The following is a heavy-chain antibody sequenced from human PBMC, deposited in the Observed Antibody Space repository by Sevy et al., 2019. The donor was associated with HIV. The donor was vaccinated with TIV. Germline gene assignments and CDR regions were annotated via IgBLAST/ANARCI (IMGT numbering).Heavy chain of an antibody. J-gene: IGHJ3*02. Sequence: GGSLRLSCAASGFTFSDYYMSWIRQAPGKGLEWVSYISSSGSTIYYADSVKGRFTISRDNAKNSLYLQMNSLRAEDTAVYYCAGGVVRGVIITFPDAFDIWGQGTMVTVSS. D-gene: IGHD3-10*01. CDR1: GFTFSDYY. CDR3: AGGVVRGVIITFPDAFDI. V-gene: IGHV3-11*01. CDR2: ISSSGSTI.